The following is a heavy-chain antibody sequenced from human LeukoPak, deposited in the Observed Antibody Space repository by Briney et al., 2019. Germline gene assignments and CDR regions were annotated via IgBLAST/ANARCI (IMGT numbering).Heavy chain of an antibody. Sequence: SETLSLTCAVYGGSFSGCYWSWIRQPPGKGLEWIGEINHSGSTNYNPSLKSRVTISVDTSKNQFSLKLGSVTAADTAVYYCARGPLVEMATILDYWGQGTLVTVSS. CDR3: ARGPLVEMATILDY. V-gene: IGHV4-34*01. D-gene: IGHD5-24*01. CDR2: INHSGST. CDR1: GGSFSGCY. J-gene: IGHJ4*02.